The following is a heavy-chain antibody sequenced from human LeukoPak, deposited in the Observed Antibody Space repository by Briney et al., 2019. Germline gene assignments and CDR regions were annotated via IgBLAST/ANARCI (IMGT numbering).Heavy chain of an antibody. CDR2: IYYSGST. CDR3: ARDVLFDY. V-gene: IGHV4-59*01. J-gene: IGHJ4*02. CDR1: GGSISSYY. D-gene: IGHD2/OR15-2a*01. Sequence: SATLSLTCTVSGGSISSYYWSWIRQPPGKGLEWIGYIYYSGSTNYNPSLKSRVTISVDTSKNQFSLKLSSVTAADTAVYYCARDVLFDYWGQGTLVTVSS.